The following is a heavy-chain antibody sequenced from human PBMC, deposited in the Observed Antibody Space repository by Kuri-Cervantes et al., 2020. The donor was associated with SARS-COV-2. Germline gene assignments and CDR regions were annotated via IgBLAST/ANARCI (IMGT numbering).Heavy chain of an antibody. CDR3: ASNKFLTIWSGPLDY. CDR2: ISSSSRTI. D-gene: IGHD3-3*01. CDR1: GFTFSSYS. V-gene: IGHV3-48*01. J-gene: IGHJ4*02. Sequence: GGSLRLSCAASGFTFSSYSMNWVRQAPGKGLEWVSYISSSSRTIYYADSVKGRFTISRDNAKNSLYPQMNSLRAEDTAVYYCASNKFLTIWSGPLDYWGQGTLVTVSS.